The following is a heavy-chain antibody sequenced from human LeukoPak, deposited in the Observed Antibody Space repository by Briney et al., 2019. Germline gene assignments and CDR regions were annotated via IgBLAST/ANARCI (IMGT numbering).Heavy chain of an antibody. J-gene: IGHJ2*01. CDR1: GGSISSYY. D-gene: IGHD4-23*01. CDR3: ARAKGSTTTVITDWYFDL. Sequence: PSETLSLTCSVSGGSISSYYWSWIRQPAGKGLEWIGRIYTSGSTNYNPSLRSRVTISVETSKNQFSLKLSSVTAADTAVYYCARAKGSTTTVITDWYFDLWGRGTLVTVSS. V-gene: IGHV4-4*07. CDR2: IYTSGST.